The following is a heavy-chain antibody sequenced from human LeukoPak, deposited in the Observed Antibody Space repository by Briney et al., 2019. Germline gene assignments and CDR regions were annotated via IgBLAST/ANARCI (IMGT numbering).Heavy chain of an antibody. CDR1: GYSFTSYW. D-gene: IGHD3-22*01. J-gene: IGHJ4*02. CDR3: ARHRGDFNSYDSSGYYYSDY. V-gene: IGHV5-51*01. CDR2: IYPGDSDT. Sequence: PGESLKISCKGSGYSFTSYWIGWVRQMPGKGLEWMGIIYPGDSDTRYSPSFQGQVTISADKSISTAYLQWSSLKASDTAMYYCARHRGDFNSYDSSGYYYSDYWGQGTLVTVSS.